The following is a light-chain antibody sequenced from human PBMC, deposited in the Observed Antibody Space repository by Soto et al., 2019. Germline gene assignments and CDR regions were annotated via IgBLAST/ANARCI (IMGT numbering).Light chain of an antibody. CDR1: SSDIGAYDY. CDR2: EVN. CDR3: FAFKTTSTHV. J-gene: IGLJ1*01. Sequence: QSALTQPASLSGSPGQSITISCTGTSSDIGAYDYVSWFQQHPGKAPKLMISEVNNRPSGVSNRFSGSKSGNTDYLTISGLHVEHEAEDFCFAFKTTSTHVFGTGNKGNVL. V-gene: IGLV2-14*01.